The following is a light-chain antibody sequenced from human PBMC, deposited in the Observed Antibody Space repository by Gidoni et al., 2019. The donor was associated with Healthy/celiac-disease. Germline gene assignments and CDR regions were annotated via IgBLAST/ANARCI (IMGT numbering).Light chain of an antibody. J-gene: IGKJ4*01. V-gene: IGKV3-15*01. CDR3: QQYNNWPPLT. CDR2: GAS. CDR1: QSVSSN. Sequence: EIVMTQSPATLSVSPGERATLSCRASQSVSSNLAWYQQKPGQAPRLLIYGASTRATGIPARFSGSGSGTEFTLTISSLQSEDFEVYYCQQYNNWPPLTFGGXTKVEIK.